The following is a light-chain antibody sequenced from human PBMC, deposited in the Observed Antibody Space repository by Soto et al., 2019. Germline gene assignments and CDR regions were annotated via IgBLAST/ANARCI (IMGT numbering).Light chain of an antibody. CDR1: QSISSY. CDR3: QQSYSTPIT. Sequence: DIQMTQSPSSLSASVGDRVTITCRASQSISSYLNWYQQKPGKAPKLLIYAASSLQSWVPSRFSGSGSGTDFTLTISSLQPEDFATYYCQQSYSTPITFGPGTKVDIK. V-gene: IGKV1-39*01. J-gene: IGKJ3*01. CDR2: AAS.